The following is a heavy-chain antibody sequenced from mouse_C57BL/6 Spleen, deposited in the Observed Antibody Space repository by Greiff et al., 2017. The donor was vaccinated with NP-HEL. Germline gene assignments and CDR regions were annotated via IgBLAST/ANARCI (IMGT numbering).Heavy chain of an antibody. CDR3: ARLDYYGSSGFAY. Sequence: EVQLQESGGGLVQPGGSLSLSCAASGFTFTDYYMSWVRQPPGKALEWLGFIRNKANGYTTEYSASVKGRFTISRDNSQSILYLQMNALRAEDSATYYCARLDYYGSSGFAYWGQGTLVTVSA. V-gene: IGHV7-3*01. CDR2: IRNKANGYTT. J-gene: IGHJ3*01. D-gene: IGHD1-1*01. CDR1: GFTFTDYY.